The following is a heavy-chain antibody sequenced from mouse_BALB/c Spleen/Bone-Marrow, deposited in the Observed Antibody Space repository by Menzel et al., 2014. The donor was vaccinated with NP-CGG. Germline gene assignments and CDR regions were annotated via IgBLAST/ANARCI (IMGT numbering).Heavy chain of an antibody. V-gene: IGHV5-12*02. J-gene: IGHJ4*01. CDR3: ARPTIYYGYDGYAMDY. CDR2: ISNGGGST. CDR1: GFTFSDYY. Sequence: EVKLVESGGGLVQPGGSLKLSCATSGFTFSDYYMYWVRQTPEKRLEWVAYISNGGGSTYYPDTVKGRFTISRDNAKNTLYLQMSRLKSEDTAMYYCARPTIYYGYDGYAMDYWGQGTSVTVSS. D-gene: IGHD2-2*01.